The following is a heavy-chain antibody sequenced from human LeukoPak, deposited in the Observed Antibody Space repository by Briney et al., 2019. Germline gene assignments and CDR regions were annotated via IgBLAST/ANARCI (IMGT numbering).Heavy chain of an antibody. Sequence: GGSLRLSCAASGFTFTDYEMNWVRQAPGKGLEGLSFINIGSSITYCAHSVKGRFTISRDDDKNLLYLQLHSLPAEDTAIYYCMRDAPGSNTGDHWGQGTLVSVCS. J-gene: IGHJ4*02. CDR1: GFTFTDYE. CDR3: MRDAPGSNTGDH. D-gene: IGHD2/OR15-2a*01. V-gene: IGHV3-48*03. CDR2: INIGSSIT.